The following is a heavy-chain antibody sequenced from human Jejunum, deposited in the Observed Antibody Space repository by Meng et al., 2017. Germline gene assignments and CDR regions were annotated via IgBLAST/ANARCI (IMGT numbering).Heavy chain of an antibody. CDR3: ARGAIGTRPFDY. CDR2: SYHSGAF. CDR1: GDYISTNL. V-gene: IGHV4-4*02. Sequence: GTSVFKPSGTLSLTLAVSGDYISTNLWNWVLPPPGKGLEWIGESYHSGAFNYHPSLRRRVTISVAKSKNQVSLKLDSLTAADTAVYYCARGAIGTRPFDYWGQGTLVTVSS. J-gene: IGHJ4*02. D-gene: IGHD2-21*01.